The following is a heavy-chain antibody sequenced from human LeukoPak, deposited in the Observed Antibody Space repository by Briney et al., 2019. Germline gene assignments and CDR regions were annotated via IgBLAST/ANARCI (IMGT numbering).Heavy chain of an antibody. CDR2: FDPEDGET. CDR1: GYTLTELS. Sequence: ASVKVSCKVSGYTLTELSMHWVRQAPGKGLEWMGGFDPEDGETIYAQKFQGRVTMTEDTSTDTAYMELSSLRSEDTAVYYCARVPPRGYDSSGYYFYYFDYWGQGTLVTVSS. CDR3: ARVPPRGYDSSGYYFYYFDY. J-gene: IGHJ4*02. D-gene: IGHD3-22*01. V-gene: IGHV1-24*01.